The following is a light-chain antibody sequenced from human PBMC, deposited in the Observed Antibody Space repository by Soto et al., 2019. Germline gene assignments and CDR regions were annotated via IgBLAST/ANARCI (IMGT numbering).Light chain of an antibody. Sequence: ETVLTQSPGTVSLSPGESATLSCRASQSIGTSYLAWFQHKPGQAPRLLIYGASTRATGIPDRFRGSGSGTDFTLTVSRLESEDFAVYYCQQYAEPPLTFGGGTKVEIK. J-gene: IGKJ4*01. CDR2: GAS. CDR3: QQYAEPPLT. V-gene: IGKV3-20*01. CDR1: QSIGTSY.